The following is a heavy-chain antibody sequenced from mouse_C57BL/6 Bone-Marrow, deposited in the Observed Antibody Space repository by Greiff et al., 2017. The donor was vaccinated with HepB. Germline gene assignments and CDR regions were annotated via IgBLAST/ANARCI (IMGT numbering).Heavy chain of an antibody. D-gene: IGHD2-3*01. Sequence: EVKLQESGPGLVKPSQSLSLTCSVTGYSITSGYYWTWIRQFPGNNLEWMGYISYDGSNNYNPSLKNRISITRDTAKNQFFLKLNSVTTEDTATYYCAREHGYYLFAYWGQGTLVTVTA. V-gene: IGHV3-6*01. CDR1: GYSITSGYY. J-gene: IGHJ3*01. CDR3: AREHGYYLFAY. CDR2: ISYDGSN.